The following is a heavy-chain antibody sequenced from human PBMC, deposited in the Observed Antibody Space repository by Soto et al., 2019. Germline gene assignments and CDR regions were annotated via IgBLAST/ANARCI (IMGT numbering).Heavy chain of an antibody. J-gene: IGHJ3*02. V-gene: IGHV3-30*04. CDR1: GFTFSTYT. Sequence: GGSLRLSCAASGFTFSTYTIHWVRQAPGKGLEWVALISYDGSNKYYADSVKGRFTISRDNSKNTLYLQMNSLRAEDTAVYYCAREGGVGAYDAFDIWGQGTMVTVSS. D-gene: IGHD1-26*01. CDR2: ISYDGSNK. CDR3: AREGGVGAYDAFDI.